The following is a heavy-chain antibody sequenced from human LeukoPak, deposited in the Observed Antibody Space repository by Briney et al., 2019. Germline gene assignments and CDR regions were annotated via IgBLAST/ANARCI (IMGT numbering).Heavy chain of an antibody. CDR3: ARDEWDGSGRSDY. J-gene: IGHJ4*02. CDR2: IWYDGSNK. Sequence: GGSLRLSCAASGFTFSSYGMHWVRQAPGKGLEWVAVIWYDGSNKYYADSVKGRFTISRDNSKNTLYLQMNSLRAEDTAVYYCARDEWDGSGRSDYWGQGTLVTVSP. V-gene: IGHV3-33*01. CDR1: GFTFSSYG. D-gene: IGHD3-10*01.